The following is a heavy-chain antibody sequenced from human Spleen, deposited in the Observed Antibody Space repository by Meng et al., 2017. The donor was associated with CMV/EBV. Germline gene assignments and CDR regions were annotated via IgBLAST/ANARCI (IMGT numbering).Heavy chain of an antibody. CDR3: AKDYYSGSYYPDY. D-gene: IGHD1-26*01. CDR2: ISYDGSNK. V-gene: IGHV3-30*18. J-gene: IGHJ4*02. CDR1: GFSFSSYG. Sequence: CAASGFSFSSYGMHWVRQAPGKGLEWVAVISYDGSNKYYADSVKGRFTISRDNSKNTLYLQMNSLRAEDTAVYYCAKDYYSGSYYPDYWGQGTPVTVSS.